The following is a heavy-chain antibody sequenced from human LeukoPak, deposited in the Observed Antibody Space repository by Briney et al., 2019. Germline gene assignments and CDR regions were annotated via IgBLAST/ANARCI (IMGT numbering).Heavy chain of an antibody. CDR3: ARGPYYFDS. CDR2: INHSGST. Sequence: PSETLSLTCAVYGGSFSGYYWSWIRQPPGKGLEWIGEINHSGSTDYNPSLKSRVTISVDTSKNQFSLRLSSVTAADTAVYYCARGPYYFDSWGPGTLVTVSS. V-gene: IGHV4-34*01. CDR1: GGSFSGYY. J-gene: IGHJ4*02.